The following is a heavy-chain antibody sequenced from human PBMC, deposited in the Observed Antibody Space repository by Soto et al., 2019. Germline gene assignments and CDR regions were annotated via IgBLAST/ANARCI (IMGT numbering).Heavy chain of an antibody. D-gene: IGHD2-2*01. CDR3: ERDDCISTSCYVSY. CDR2: ISWNSGSI. J-gene: IGHJ4*02. Sequence: PGGALRLSCAGSGFTFDDYAMHWVRQAPGKGLEWVSRISWNSGSIGYADSVKGRFTISRDNAKNSLDLQMNSLRSDDTAVYYCERDDCISTSCYVSYWGQGTLVTVSS. V-gene: IGHV3-9*01. CDR1: GFTFDDYA.